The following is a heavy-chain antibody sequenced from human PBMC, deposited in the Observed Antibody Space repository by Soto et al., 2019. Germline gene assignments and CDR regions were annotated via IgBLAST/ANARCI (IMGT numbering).Heavy chain of an antibody. Sequence: QVQLQESGPGLVKPSQTLSLTCTVSGGSISSGGYYWSWIRQHPGKGLEWIGYIYYSGSTYYNPSLKSRVTISVDTSKNQFSLKLSSETAADTAVYYCAREVWEAVAGGNYYMDVWGKGTTVTVSS. V-gene: IGHV4-31*03. CDR3: AREVWEAVAGGNYYMDV. D-gene: IGHD6-19*01. CDR1: GGSISSGGYY. CDR2: IYYSGST. J-gene: IGHJ6*03.